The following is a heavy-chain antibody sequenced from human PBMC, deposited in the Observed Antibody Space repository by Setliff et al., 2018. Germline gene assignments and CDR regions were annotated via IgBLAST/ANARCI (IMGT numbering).Heavy chain of an antibody. D-gene: IGHD7-27*01. CDR1: GFSLNTNEVG. Sequence: VSGPTLVNPTQTLTLTCTVSGFSLNTNEVGVGWIRQPPGKALEWLALIYWDDDKKYSPFLQSRLTITRDTSKNQVVLTLSNMDPVDTGTYYCARTWITGGDPFEVWGQGTMVTVSS. V-gene: IGHV2-5*02. CDR2: IYWDDDK. CDR3: ARTWITGGDPFEV. J-gene: IGHJ3*01.